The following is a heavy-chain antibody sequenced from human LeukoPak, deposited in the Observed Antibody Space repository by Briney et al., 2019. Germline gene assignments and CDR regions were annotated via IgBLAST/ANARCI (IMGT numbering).Heavy chain of an antibody. Sequence: SETLSLTCTVSGGSISSYYWSWIRQPPGKGLEWIGYIYYRGSTNYNPSLKSRVTISVDTSKNQFSLKLSSVTAADTAVYYCAREVVQAPDYWGQGTLVTVSS. CDR1: GGSISSYY. CDR2: IYYRGST. CDR3: AREVVQAPDY. D-gene: IGHD2-2*01. V-gene: IGHV4-59*01. J-gene: IGHJ4*02.